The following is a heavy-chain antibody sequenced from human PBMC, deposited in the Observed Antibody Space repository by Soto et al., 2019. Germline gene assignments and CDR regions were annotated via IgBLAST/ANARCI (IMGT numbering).Heavy chain of an antibody. V-gene: IGHV4-31*03. CDR3: ARGKLPGYYTPFDY. CDR1: GGSISSGGYY. CDR2: IYYSGST. J-gene: IGHJ4*02. Sequence: QVQLQEAGPGLVKPSQTLSLTCTVSGGSISSGGYYWSWIRQHPGKGLEWIGYIYYSGSTYYNPSLKSRVTISVDTSKNQFFLKLSSVTAADTAVYYCARGKLPGYYTPFDYWGQGTLVTVSS. D-gene: IGHD3-3*01.